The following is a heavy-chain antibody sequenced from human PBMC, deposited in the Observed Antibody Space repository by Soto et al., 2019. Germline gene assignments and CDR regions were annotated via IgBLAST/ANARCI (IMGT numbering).Heavy chain of an antibody. CDR2: IKSKNDGETT. V-gene: IGHV3-15*07. J-gene: IGHJ4*02. Sequence: EVQLVESGGGLVKPGGSLRLSCAAFGFTXNTAWMSWVRQAPGKGLEWVGRIKSKNDGETTDYAAPVKGRFFISRDDSENTLYLQMNSLKTEDTAMYYWATDVPSQGRGEFDYWGQGVLVTVSS. CDR3: ATDVPSQGRGEFDY. CDR1: GFTXNTAW.